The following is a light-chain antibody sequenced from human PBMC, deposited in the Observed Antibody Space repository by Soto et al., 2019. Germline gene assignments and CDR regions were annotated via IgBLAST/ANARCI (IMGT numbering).Light chain of an antibody. Sequence: QSVLSQHPSVPGSPGQSVAISCTGTSSDVGNSNGVSWYHQPPGTAPKLIIYDVNNRPSGVPDRFSGSKSGNTASLTISGLQAEDEGDYYCSSYTSSSTYVFGTGTKVTVL. CDR2: DVN. CDR3: SSYTSSSTYV. J-gene: IGLJ1*01. CDR1: SSDVGNSNG. V-gene: IGLV2-18*02.